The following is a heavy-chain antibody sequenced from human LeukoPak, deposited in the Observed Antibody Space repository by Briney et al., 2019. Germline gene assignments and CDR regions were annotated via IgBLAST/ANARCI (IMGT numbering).Heavy chain of an antibody. CDR2: VRGSAGYT. D-gene: IGHD4-17*01. CDR3: AKSPQVSTVTTYYFHY. V-gene: IGHV3-23*01. Sequence: GGSLRPFCAPSGFTFSSYAIRWVRQAPRQGLEWVSSVRGSAGYTYSEHSVKGRFTISRHNSKNTLYLQMNSLRAEDTAVYYCAKSPQVSTVTTYYFHYWGQGTLVTVSS. CDR1: GFTFSSYA. J-gene: IGHJ4*02.